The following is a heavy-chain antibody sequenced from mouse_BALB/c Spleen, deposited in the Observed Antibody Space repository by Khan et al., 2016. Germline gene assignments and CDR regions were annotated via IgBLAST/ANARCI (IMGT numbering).Heavy chain of an antibody. Sequence: EVQLQESGPGLVKPSQSLSLTCTVTGYSITSDYAWNLIRQFPGNKLEWMGYISYSGTTTYNPSLKSRISITRDTSKNQFFLQLNSVTTEDTATYYCARWLDAMDYWGQGTSVTVSS. D-gene: IGHD2-2*01. V-gene: IGHV3-2*02. CDR2: ISYSGTT. CDR1: GYSITSDYA. J-gene: IGHJ4*01. CDR3: ARWLDAMDY.